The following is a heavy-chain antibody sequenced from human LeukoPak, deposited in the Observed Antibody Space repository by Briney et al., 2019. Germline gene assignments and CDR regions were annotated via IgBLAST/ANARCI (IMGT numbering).Heavy chain of an antibody. CDR2: IYISGST. D-gene: IGHD1/OR15-1a*01. V-gene: IGHV4-4*07. Sequence: SETLSLTCAVYGGSFSGYYWSWIRQPAGKGLEWIGRIYISGSTNYNPSLKSRVTMSVDTSKNQFSLKLSSVTAADTAVYYCARDRGTWNNDGFDYWGQGTLVTVSS. CDR3: ARDRGTWNNDGFDY. CDR1: GGSFSGYY. J-gene: IGHJ4*02.